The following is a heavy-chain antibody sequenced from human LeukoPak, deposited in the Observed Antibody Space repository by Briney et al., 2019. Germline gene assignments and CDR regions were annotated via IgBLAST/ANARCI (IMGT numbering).Heavy chain of an antibody. J-gene: IGHJ4*02. Sequence: GGSLRLSCAASGFTFSSYGMHWVRQAPGKGLEWVAIMWYDGSNKYYTGSVKGRFTISRDNSKNTLYLQMNSLGVEDTAVYYCAREDTALVIAYWGQGTLVTVSS. D-gene: IGHD5-18*01. CDR3: AREDTALVIAY. CDR2: MWYDGSNK. CDR1: GFTFSSYG. V-gene: IGHV3-33*01.